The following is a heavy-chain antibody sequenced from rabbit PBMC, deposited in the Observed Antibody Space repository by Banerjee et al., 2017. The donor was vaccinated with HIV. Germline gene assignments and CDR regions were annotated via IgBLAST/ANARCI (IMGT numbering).Heavy chain of an antibody. J-gene: IGHJ3*01. D-gene: IGHD2-1*01. V-gene: IGHV1S45*01. CDR3: AKSPDNHVYLDL. CDR1: GFSFNNKYV. CDR2: IYISSGVT. Sequence: QEQLEESGGDLVKPEGSLTLTCTASGFSFNNKYVMCWVRQAPGKGLEWIGCIYISSGVTDYASWAKGRFTISKTSSTTVTLQMTSLTAADTATYFCAKSPDNHVYLDLWGQGTLVTVS.